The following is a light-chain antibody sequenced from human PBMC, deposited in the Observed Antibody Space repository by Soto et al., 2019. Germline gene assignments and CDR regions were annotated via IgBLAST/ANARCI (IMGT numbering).Light chain of an antibody. Sequence: EIVMTQSPATLSVSPGERATLSCRASQSVNSNLAWYQQKPGQAPRLLIYGASTRATGIPARFSGSGSGTEFTLTISSLHSEDFAVYYCQQYNKWYTFGQGTKLEIK. CDR2: GAS. J-gene: IGKJ2*01. CDR3: QQYNKWYT. CDR1: QSVNSN. V-gene: IGKV3-15*01.